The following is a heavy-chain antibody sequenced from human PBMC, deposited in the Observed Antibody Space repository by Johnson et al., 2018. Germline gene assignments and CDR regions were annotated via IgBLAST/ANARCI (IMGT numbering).Heavy chain of an antibody. D-gene: IGHD3-22*01. Sequence: QVQLVQSGGGVVQPGRSLRLSCAASGFTFSSYGMHWVRQAPGKGLAWVAVIWYDGSNKYYADSVKGRFTISRDNSKNTLYLQMNSLRAEDMAVYYCARDANSYDISGYYWDYYYYCGMDVWGQGTTVTVSS. CDR3: ARDANSYDISGYYWDYYYYCGMDV. V-gene: IGHV3-33*01. CDR2: IWYDGSNK. J-gene: IGHJ6*02. CDR1: GFTFSSYG.